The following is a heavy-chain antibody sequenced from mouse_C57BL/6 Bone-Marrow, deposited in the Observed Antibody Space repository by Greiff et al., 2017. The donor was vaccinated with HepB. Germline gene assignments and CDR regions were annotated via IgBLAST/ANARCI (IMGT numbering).Heavy chain of an antibody. J-gene: IGHJ2*01. D-gene: IGHD1-1*01. CDR3: ARRGYGSSYGFDY. V-gene: IGHV5-6*02. CDR1: GFTFSSYG. Sequence: EVKLVESGGDLVKPGGSLKLSCAASGFTFSSYGMSWVRQTPDKRLEWVATISSGGSYTYYPDSVKGRFTISRDNAKNTRYLQMSSLKSEDTAMYYCARRGYGSSYGFDYWGQGTTLTVSS. CDR2: ISSGGSYT.